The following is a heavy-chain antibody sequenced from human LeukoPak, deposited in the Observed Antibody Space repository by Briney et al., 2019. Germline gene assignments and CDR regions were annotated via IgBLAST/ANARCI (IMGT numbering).Heavy chain of an antibody. CDR2: ISYDGSNK. V-gene: IGHV3-30*18. CDR3: AKGGSGWDPDY. D-gene: IGHD6-19*01. J-gene: IGHJ4*02. Sequence: GGSLRLSCAASGFTFSSYGMHWVRQAPGKGLEWVAVISYDGSNKYYADSVKGRFTISRDNSKNTLYLQMNSLRAEDTAVYYCAKGGSGWDPDYWGQGTLVTVSS. CDR1: GFTFSSYG.